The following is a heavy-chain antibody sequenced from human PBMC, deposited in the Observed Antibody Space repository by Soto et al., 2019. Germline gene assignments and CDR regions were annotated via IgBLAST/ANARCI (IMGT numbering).Heavy chain of an antibody. CDR3: ARVRDFDY. CDR2: ISSSSSYI. J-gene: IGHJ4*02. V-gene: IGHV3-21*01. CDR1: GVPFSSYS. Sequence: PGGSLRLSCAASGVPFSSYSMNWVRQAPGKGLEWVSSISSSSSYIYYADSVKGRFTISRDNAKNSLYLQMNSLGAEDTAVYYCARVRDFDYWGQGTLVTVSS.